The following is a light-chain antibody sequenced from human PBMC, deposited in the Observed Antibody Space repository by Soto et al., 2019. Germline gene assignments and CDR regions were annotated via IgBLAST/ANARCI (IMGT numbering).Light chain of an antibody. V-gene: IGLV2-14*01. Sequence: QAVVTQPASVSGSPGQSITISCTGTSSDVGGYNYVSWYQQHPGKAPKLMIYDVSNRPSGVSNRFSGSKSGNTASLTISGLQAKDEADYYCSSYTSSSTVVFGGGTKLTVL. CDR3: SSYTSSSTVV. J-gene: IGLJ2*01. CDR1: SSDVGGYNY. CDR2: DVS.